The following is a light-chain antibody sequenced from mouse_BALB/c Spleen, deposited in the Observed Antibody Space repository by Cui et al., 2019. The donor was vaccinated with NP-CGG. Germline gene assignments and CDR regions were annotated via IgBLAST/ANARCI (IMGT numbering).Light chain of an antibody. CDR2: GTN. J-gene: IGLJ1*01. CDR3: ALWYSNHWV. V-gene: IGLV1*01. Sequence: QAVVTQESALSTLPGETVTLTCRLSIGAVTTSNYANWVQEKPDHLFTVLIGGTNNRAPGVPARFSGSLIGDKAALTITGAQTEDESIYFCALWYSNHWVFGGGTKLTVL. CDR1: IGAVTTSNY.